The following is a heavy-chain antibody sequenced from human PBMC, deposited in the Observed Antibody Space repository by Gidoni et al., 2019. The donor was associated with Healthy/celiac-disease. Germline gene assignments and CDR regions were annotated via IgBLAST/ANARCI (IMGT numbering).Heavy chain of an antibody. D-gene: IGHD3-3*01. V-gene: IGHV4-59*01. CDR1: AGSISSYY. CDR2: IYYSGST. CDR3: ARGSYDFWSGYPLDP. J-gene: IGHJ5*02. Sequence: QVQLQESGPGLVKPSETLSLTCTVSAGSISSYYWSWIRQPPGKGLEWIGYIYYSGSTHSNPSLKSRVTISVDTSKNQFSLKLSSVTAADTAVYYCARGSYDFWSGYPLDPWGQGTLVTVSS.